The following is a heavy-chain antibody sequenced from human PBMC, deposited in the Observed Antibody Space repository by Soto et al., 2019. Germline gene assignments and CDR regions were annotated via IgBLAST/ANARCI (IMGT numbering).Heavy chain of an antibody. J-gene: IGHJ5*02. V-gene: IGHV1-8*01. CDR1: GYTFTNYD. CDR2: MNPNSGNT. CDR3: ARARHTTSGWFDP. D-gene: IGHD3-16*02. Sequence: QVQLVQSGAEVKKPGASVKVSCKASGYTFTNYDINWVRQATGQGLEWMGWMNPNSGNTGYAQKFQGRVTMTRNTSISTAYMDLSSLGFEDTAVYYRARARHTTSGWFDPWGQGTLVTVSS.